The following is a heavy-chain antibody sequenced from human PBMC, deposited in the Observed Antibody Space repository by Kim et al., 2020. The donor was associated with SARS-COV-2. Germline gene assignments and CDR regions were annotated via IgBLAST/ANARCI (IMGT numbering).Heavy chain of an antibody. CDR1: GFTFSSYG. Sequence: GGSLRLSCAASGFTFSSYGMHWVRQAPGKGLEWVAVISYDGSNKYYADSVKGRFTISRDNSKNTLYLKMNSLRAEDTAVYYCARDRLLWFGEFFIGMDVWGQGTTVTVSS. CDR2: ISYDGSNK. D-gene: IGHD3-10*01. CDR3: ARDRLLWFGEFFIGMDV. V-gene: IGHV3-33*05. J-gene: IGHJ6*02.